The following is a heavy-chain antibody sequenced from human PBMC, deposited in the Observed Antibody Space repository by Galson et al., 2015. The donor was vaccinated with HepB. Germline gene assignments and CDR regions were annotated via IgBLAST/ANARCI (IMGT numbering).Heavy chain of an antibody. D-gene: IGHD2-2*01. Sequence: SLRLYCAASGFTFSSYAMSWVRQAPGKGLEWVSAISGSGGSTYYAASVKGRFTISRDNSKNTLYLQMNSLRAEDTAVYYCAKDTLYCSSTSCPPPLVMDVWGQGTTVTVSS. V-gene: IGHV3-23*01. J-gene: IGHJ6*02. CDR3: AKDTLYCSSTSCPPPLVMDV. CDR1: GFTFSSYA. CDR2: ISGSGGST.